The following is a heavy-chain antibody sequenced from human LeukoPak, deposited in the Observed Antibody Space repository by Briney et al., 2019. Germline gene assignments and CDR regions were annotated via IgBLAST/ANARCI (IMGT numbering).Heavy chain of an antibody. J-gene: IGHJ4*02. CDR1: GGSISSYY. CDR2: IYYSGNT. CDR3: ARDSYEKVL. V-gene: IGHV4-59*01. Sequence: SETLSLTCTVSGGSISSYYWSWIRQPPGKGLEWIGYIYYSGNTNYNPSLKSRVTISVDTSKNQFSLKLSSVTAADTAVYYCARDSYEKVLWGQGTLVTVSS. D-gene: IGHD3-16*01.